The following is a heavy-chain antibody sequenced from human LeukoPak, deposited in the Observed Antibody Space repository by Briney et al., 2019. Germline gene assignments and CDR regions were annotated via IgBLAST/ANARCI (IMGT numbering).Heavy chain of an antibody. Sequence: ASVKVSCKASGYTFTSYDINWVRQATGQGLEWMGWMNPNSGNTGYAQKFQGRVTMTRNTSISTTYMELSSLRSEDTAVYYCARGRDRSWYGTLDYWGQGTLVTVST. CDR2: MNPNSGNT. V-gene: IGHV1-8*01. J-gene: IGHJ4*02. CDR3: ARGRDRSWYGTLDY. D-gene: IGHD6-13*01. CDR1: GYTFTSYD.